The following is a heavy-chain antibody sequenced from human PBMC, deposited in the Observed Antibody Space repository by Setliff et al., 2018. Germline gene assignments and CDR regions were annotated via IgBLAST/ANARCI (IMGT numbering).Heavy chain of an antibody. D-gene: IGHD4-17*01. CDR1: GFNFGIYW. CDR3: ARAGLPYGADV. J-gene: IGHJ3*01. CDR2: IKGDESEK. Sequence: GESLKISCAASGFNFGIYWMTWVRQAPGKGLEWVANIKGDESEKYYVDSVKGRFAVSRDNAKSSLYLEMNSLRAEDTAVYYCARAGLPYGADVWGQGTKVTVS. V-gene: IGHV3-7*01.